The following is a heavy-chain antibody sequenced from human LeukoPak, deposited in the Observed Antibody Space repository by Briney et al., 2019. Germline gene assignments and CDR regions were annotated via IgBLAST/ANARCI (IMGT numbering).Heavy chain of an antibody. J-gene: IGHJ6*03. CDR3: ARELGYCSGDSCSFYYYIDV. CDR2: MNPNSGNT. Sequence: ASVKVSCKASGYTFTSYDINWVRQATGQGLEWMGWMNPNSGNTGYAQKFQGRVTMTRNTSISTAYMELSSLRSEDTAVYYCARELGYCSGDSCSFYYYIDVWGKGTTVTISS. CDR1: GYTFTSYD. D-gene: IGHD2-15*01. V-gene: IGHV1-8*01.